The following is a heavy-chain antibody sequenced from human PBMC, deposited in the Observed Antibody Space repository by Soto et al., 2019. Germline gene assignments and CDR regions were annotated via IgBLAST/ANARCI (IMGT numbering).Heavy chain of an antibody. V-gene: IGHV4-38-2*02. D-gene: IGHD5-18*01. CDR1: GYSISSGYY. CDR2: IYETGST. CDR3: ARDSRRGDNYGTFDF. Sequence: SETLSLTCDVSGYSISSGYYWGWIRQPPGKGLEWIGSIYETGSTYYNLSLKSRVTISVDTAKNQFSLKLNAVTAADTAMYYCARDSRRGDNYGTFDFWGQGNLVTVSS. J-gene: IGHJ4*02.